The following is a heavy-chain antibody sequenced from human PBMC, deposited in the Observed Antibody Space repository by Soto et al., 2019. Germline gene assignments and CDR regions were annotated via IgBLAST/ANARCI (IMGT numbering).Heavy chain of an antibody. CDR1: GFSLSTSGMC. Sequence: GSGPTLVNPTQTLTLTCTFSGFSLSTSGMCVSWIRQPPGKALEWLARIDWDDDKYYSTSLKTRLTISKDTSKNQVVLTMTNMDPVDTATYYCARFSYSSSEFDYWGQGTLVTVSS. CDR3: ARFSYSSSEFDY. J-gene: IGHJ4*02. CDR2: IDWDDDK. V-gene: IGHV2-70*11. D-gene: IGHD6-6*01.